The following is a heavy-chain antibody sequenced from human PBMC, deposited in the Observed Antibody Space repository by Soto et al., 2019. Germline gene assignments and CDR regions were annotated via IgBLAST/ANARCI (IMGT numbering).Heavy chain of an antibody. Sequence: QVQLVQSGAEVKKPGSSVKVSCKASGGSFSSYSISWVRQAPGQGLEWMGRIIPILGIANYAQKFQCRVTITADKSTSTAYMELSSLRSEETAVYYCASSSRVLLDYWGQGTLVTVSS. CDR2: IIPILGIA. D-gene: IGHD3-10*01. J-gene: IGHJ4*02. V-gene: IGHV1-69*02. CDR1: GGSFSSYS. CDR3: ASSSRVLLDY.